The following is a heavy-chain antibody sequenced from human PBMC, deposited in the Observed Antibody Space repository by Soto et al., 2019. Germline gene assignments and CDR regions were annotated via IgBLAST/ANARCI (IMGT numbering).Heavy chain of an antibody. CDR3: ASGFTNHVDQY. J-gene: IGHJ4*02. D-gene: IGHD2-8*01. CDR1: GFTFRSNS. Sequence: EVQLVESGGALVQPGGSLRLSCVASGFTFRSNSMNWVRQAPGKGLEWVSYISSSSSRVYYADSVKGRFTISRDNAKNSLYLQMDRLRVDDRVVDYCASGFTNHVDQYWGQGTLVTVSS. CDR2: ISSSSSRV. V-gene: IGHV3-48*04.